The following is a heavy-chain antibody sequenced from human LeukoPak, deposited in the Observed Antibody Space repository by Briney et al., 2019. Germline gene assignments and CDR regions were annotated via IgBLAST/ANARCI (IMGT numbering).Heavy chain of an antibody. J-gene: IGHJ4*02. CDR3: ARVDTAMVLFDY. V-gene: IGHV1-2*06. CDR1: GYTFTGYY. CDR2: INPDSGGT. Sequence: ASVKVSCKASGYTFTGYYMHWVRQAPGQGLEWMGRINPDSGGTNYAQKFQGRVTMTRDTSISTAYMELSRLRSDDTAVYYCARVDTAMVLFDYWGQGTLVTVSS. D-gene: IGHD5-18*01.